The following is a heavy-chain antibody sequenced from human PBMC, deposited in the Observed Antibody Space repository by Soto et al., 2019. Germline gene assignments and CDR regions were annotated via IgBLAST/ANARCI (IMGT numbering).Heavy chain of an antibody. CDR1: GGSISTDNW. Sequence: SETLSLTCAVSGGSISTDNWWTWVRQPPGKRLEWVGEIYHSGSTNYNPSLESRVTISLDKSKNQFSLRLSSVTAADTAVYYCATRMGPPLWGQGTLVTVSS. CDR2: IYHSGST. CDR3: ATRMGPPL. J-gene: IGHJ4*02. V-gene: IGHV4-4*02.